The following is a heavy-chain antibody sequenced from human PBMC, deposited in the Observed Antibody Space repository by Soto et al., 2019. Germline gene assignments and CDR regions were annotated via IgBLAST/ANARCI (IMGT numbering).Heavy chain of an antibody. V-gene: IGHV1-69*06. CDR2: IIPIFGPA. D-gene: IGHD2-15*01. CDR1: GGPFITFA. Sequence: GXSVKVSCTASGGPFITFAFSWVRQAPGQRLEWMGGIIPIFGPANYAQKFQGRVTVTADKSTSTAYMELRSLRSDDTAVYYCAKGPVRVEAANLGHFDSWGQGTLVTVSS. CDR3: AKGPVRVEAANLGHFDS. J-gene: IGHJ4*02.